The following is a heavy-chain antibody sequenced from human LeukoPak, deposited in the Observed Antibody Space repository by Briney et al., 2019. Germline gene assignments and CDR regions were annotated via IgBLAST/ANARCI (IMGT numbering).Heavy chain of an antibody. CDR2: SNPSGGST. V-gene: IGHV1-46*01. D-gene: IGHD1-26*01. J-gene: IGHJ4*02. CDR1: EYTLTTYT. Sequence: ASVKVSCKASEYTLTTYTLHWVRQAPGQGLEWMGISNPSGGSTRYAQKFQGRITMTRDTSTSTVYMELSSLISEDKAVYYCARDNSYWSFDLWGQGTLVTVSS. CDR3: ARDNSYWSFDL.